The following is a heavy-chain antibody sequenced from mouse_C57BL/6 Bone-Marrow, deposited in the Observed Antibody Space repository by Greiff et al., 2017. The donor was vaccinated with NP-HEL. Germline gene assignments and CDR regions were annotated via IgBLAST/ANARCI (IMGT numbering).Heavy chain of an antibody. CDR1: GFSFNTYA. CDR2: IRSKSNNYAT. Sequence: EVQLVESGGGLVQPKGSLKLSCAASGFSFNTYAMNWVRQAPGKGLEWVARIRSKSNNYATYYADSVKDRFTISRDDSESMLYLQMNNLKTEDTAMYYCVRQKQDYFDYWGQGTTLTVSS. V-gene: IGHV10-1*01. CDR3: VRQKQDYFDY. J-gene: IGHJ2*01.